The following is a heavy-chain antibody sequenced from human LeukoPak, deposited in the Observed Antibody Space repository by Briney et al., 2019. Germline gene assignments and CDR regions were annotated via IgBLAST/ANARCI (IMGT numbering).Heavy chain of an antibody. CDR3: ARVFATMSEWPLLDYYMDV. J-gene: IGHJ6*03. V-gene: IGHV3-66*01. Sequence: GGSLRLSCAASGFTVSSNYMSWVRQAPGKGLEWVSVIYSGGSTYYADSVKGRFTISRDNSKNTLYLQMNSLRAEDTAVYYCARVFATMSEWPLLDYYMDVWGKGTTVTISS. CDR2: IYSGGST. CDR1: GFTVSSNY. D-gene: IGHD3-22*01.